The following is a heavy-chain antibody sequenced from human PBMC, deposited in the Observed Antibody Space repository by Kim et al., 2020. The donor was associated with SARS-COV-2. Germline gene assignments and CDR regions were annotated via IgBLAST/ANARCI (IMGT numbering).Heavy chain of an antibody. CDR3: ARNYYDGSGQSYWYFDL. Sequence: SVKARFTISRDNAKNSLYLQMNSLRAEDTAVYYCARNYYDGSGQSYWYFDLWGRCTLVAVSS. D-gene: IGHD3-22*01. J-gene: IGHJ2*01. V-gene: IGHV3-48*01.